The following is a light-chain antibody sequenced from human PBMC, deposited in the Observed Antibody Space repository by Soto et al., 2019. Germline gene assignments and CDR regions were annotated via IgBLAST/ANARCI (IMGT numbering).Light chain of an antibody. J-gene: IGKJ5*01. V-gene: IGKV1-39*01. CDR1: QSISSY. CDR2: AAS. Sequence: VHLLQSPSNQSASVVGRVTITCRASQSISSYLNWYQQKPGKAPKLLIYAASSLQSGVPSRFSGSGSRTHYSLTIISLQPEDFATYYCHQYDSLPPTFGQGTRLEI. CDR3: HQYDSLPPT.